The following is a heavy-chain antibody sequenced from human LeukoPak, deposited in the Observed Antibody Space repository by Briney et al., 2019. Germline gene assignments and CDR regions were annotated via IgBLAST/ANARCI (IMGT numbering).Heavy chain of an antibody. CDR1: GFTFSSYG. D-gene: IGHD3-3*01. J-gene: IGHJ4*02. Sequence: PGGSLRLSCAASGFTFSSYGMHWVRQAPGKGLEWVAVISYDGSNKYYADSVKGRFTISRDNSKNTLYLQMNSLRAEDTAVYYCARDPNFWSGYCDYWGQGTLVTVSS. CDR3: ARDPNFWSGYCDY. CDR2: ISYDGSNK. V-gene: IGHV3-30*03.